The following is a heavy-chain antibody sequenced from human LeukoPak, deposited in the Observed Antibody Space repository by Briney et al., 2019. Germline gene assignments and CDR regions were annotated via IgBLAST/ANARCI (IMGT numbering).Heavy chain of an antibody. D-gene: IGHD3-10*01. CDR2: IVGSGGSA. Sequence: PGGSLRLSCAASGFTFSSYAMSWIRQAPGKGLEWVSAIVGSGGSANYADSVKGRFTISRDNSKNTVYLQMNSLRADDTAVYYCVKAGPGSGTYCGMDVWGQGATVTVSS. CDR1: GFTFSSYA. CDR3: VKAGPGSGTYCGMDV. V-gene: IGHV3-23*01. J-gene: IGHJ6*02.